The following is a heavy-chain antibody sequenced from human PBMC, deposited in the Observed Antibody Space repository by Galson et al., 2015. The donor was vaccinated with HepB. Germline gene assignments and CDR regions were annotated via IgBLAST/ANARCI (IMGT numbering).Heavy chain of an antibody. V-gene: IGHV3-48*02. D-gene: IGHD2-8*01. Sequence: SLRLSCAASGFTFSSYAMHWVRQAPGKGLEWLSYISPSSSTIYYADSVKGRFTISRDNAKNSLYLQMNSLRDEDTAVYHCVRDDGLDYWGRGTLVTVSS. CDR3: VRDDGLDY. CDR1: GFTFSSYA. CDR2: ISPSSSTI. J-gene: IGHJ4*02.